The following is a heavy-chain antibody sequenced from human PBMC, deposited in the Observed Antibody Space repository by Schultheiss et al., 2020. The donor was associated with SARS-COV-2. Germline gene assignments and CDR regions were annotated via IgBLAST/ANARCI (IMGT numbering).Heavy chain of an antibody. CDR1: GFTFSSYS. CDR2: ISWNSGSI. D-gene: IGHD2-2*02. J-gene: IGHJ4*02. Sequence: GGSLKLSCAASGFTFSSYSMHWVRQAPGKGLEWVSGISWNSGSIGYADSVKGRFTISRDNAKNSLYLQMNSLRAEDTALYYCAKGYCSSTSCYIEDYWGQGTLVTVSS. CDR3: AKGYCSSTSCYIEDY. V-gene: IGHV3-9*01.